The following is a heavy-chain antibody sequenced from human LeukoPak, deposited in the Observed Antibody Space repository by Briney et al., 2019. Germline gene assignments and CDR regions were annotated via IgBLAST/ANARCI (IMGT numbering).Heavy chain of an antibody. CDR2: INTNSGGT. Sequence: ASVKVSCKASGYAFSAYYMHWVRQAPGQGLEWMGWINTNSGGTNYAQKFQGRVTMTRDTSISTAYMELSRLRSDDTAVYYCARVCTMVRGVIYNWFDPWGQGTLVTVSS. CDR1: GYAFSAYY. V-gene: IGHV1-2*02. J-gene: IGHJ5*02. D-gene: IGHD3-10*01. CDR3: ARVCTMVRGVIYNWFDP.